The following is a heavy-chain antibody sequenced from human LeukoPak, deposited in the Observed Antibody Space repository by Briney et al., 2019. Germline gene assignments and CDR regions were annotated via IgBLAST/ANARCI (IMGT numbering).Heavy chain of an antibody. CDR1: GFTSSSYS. V-gene: IGHV3-53*01. CDR2: IYSGGST. J-gene: IGHJ5*02. Sequence: GSLRLSCAASGFTSSSYSMNLVRQAPGKGLEWVSVIYSGGSTYYADSVKGRFTISRDNSKNTLYLQMNSLRAEDTAVYFCARVYGSGSWFEYENNWFDPWGQGTLVTVSS. CDR3: ARVYGSGSWFEYENNWFDP. D-gene: IGHD3-10*01.